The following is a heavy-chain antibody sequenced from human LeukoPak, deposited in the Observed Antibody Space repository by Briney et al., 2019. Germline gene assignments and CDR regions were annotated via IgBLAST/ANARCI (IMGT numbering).Heavy chain of an antibody. V-gene: IGHV4-34*01. J-gene: IGHJ4*02. Sequence: KTSETLSLTCAVYGDSFSGHYWSWIRQPPGKGLEWIGEITDGGRTSYSPSLKSRATISVVPSQRQFSLELGSVTAADTAIYYCVRRSRVAMPNALDLISDFWGRGTLVTVSS. CDR1: GDSFSGHY. D-gene: IGHD6-13*01. CDR3: VRRSRVAMPNALDLISDF. CDR2: ITDGGRT.